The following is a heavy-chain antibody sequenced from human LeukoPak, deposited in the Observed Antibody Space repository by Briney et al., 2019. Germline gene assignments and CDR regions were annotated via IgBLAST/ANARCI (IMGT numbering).Heavy chain of an antibody. CDR1: GITLSDHY. Sequence: GGSLRLSCAASGITLSDHYMDWVRQAPGKGLEWVGRTRNKAKSYTTNYAASVKGRFTISRDDAKNSVYLQMNSLRAEDTAVYYCARDRIIYGDYGDAFDIWGQGTMVTVSS. D-gene: IGHD4-17*01. V-gene: IGHV3-72*01. CDR2: TRNKAKSYTT. J-gene: IGHJ3*02. CDR3: ARDRIIYGDYGDAFDI.